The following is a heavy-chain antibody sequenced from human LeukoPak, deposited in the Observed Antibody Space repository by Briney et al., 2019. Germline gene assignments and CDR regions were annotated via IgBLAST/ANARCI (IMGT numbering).Heavy chain of an antibody. D-gene: IGHD5-24*01. CDR3: ARGGNSSWDY. V-gene: IGHV3-7*01. CDR1: GSVFSNYW. CDR2: IKPDGTEK. Sequence: HPGGSLRLSCAASGSVFSNYWMSWVRQAPGEGLEWVANIKPDGTEKYYVDSLRGRFTISRDNAKNSLYLQMNSLRVEDTAVYYCARGGNSSWDYWGQGALVTVSS. J-gene: IGHJ4*02.